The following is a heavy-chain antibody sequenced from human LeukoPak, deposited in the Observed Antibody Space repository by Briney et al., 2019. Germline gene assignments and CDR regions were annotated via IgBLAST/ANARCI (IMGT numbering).Heavy chain of an antibody. CDR3: ARYSDGGSSDYFDY. V-gene: IGHV1-69*04. J-gene: IGHJ4*02. Sequence: ASVKVPCKASGGTFSSYAISWVRQAPGQGLEWMGRIIPILGIANYAQKFQGRVTITADKSTSTAYMELSSLRSEDTAVYYCARYSDGGSSDYFDYWGQGTLVTVSS. CDR2: IIPILGIA. CDR1: GGTFSSYA. D-gene: IGHD4-23*01.